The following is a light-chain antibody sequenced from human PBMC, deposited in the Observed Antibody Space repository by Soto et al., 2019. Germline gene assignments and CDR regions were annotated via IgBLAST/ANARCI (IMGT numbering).Light chain of an antibody. J-gene: IGLJ1*01. CDR2: EVT. Sequence: QSALTQPASVSGSPRQSITISCTGTNSDVGSYNLVSWFQQHPGKAPKLVIYEVTKRPSGVSDRFSGSKSGNTASLTISGLQAEDEADYYCSSNAGSTTYVFGTGTKVTVL. V-gene: IGLV2-23*02. CDR3: SSNAGSTTYV. CDR1: NSDVGSYNL.